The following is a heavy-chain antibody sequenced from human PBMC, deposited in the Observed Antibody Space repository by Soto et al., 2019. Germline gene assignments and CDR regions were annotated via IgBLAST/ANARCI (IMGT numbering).Heavy chain of an antibody. J-gene: IGHJ4*02. CDR3: ARGPHYPTYYDILTGYYYFDY. CDR1: GFTFGSYS. V-gene: IGHV3-21*01. D-gene: IGHD3-9*01. CDR2: ISSSSSYI. Sequence: GGSLRLSCAASGFTFGSYSMNWVRQAPGKGLEWVSSISSSSSYIYYADSVKGRFTISRDNAKNSLYLQMNSLRAEDTAVYYCARGPHYPTYYDILTGYYYFDYWGQGTLVTVSS.